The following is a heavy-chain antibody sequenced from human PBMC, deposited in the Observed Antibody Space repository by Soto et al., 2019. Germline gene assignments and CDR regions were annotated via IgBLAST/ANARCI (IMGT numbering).Heavy chain of an antibody. CDR1: GGSVSSGSYY. CDR2: IYNTGST. Sequence: PSETLSLTCSVSGGSVSSGSYYWSWIRRPPGKGLEWIGYIYNTGSTNYNPSLKSRVTMSVDTSKNQFSLKLTSVTAADTAVYYCARGGGVTATFDYWGRGTLVTVSS. CDR3: ARGGGVTATFDY. V-gene: IGHV4-61*01. D-gene: IGHD5-18*01. J-gene: IGHJ4*02.